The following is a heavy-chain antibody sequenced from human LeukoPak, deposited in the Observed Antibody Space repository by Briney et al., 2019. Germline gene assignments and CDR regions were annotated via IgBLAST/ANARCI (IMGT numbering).Heavy chain of an antibody. V-gene: IGHV3-53*01. J-gene: IGHJ4*02. CDR2: IYSGGST. Sequence: GGSLRLSYAASGFTVSSNYMSWVRQAPGKGLEWVSVIYSGGSTYYADSVKGRFTISRDNSKNTLYLQMNSLRAEDTAVYYCASGYYDSSGYYHDYWGQGTLVTVSS. CDR1: GFTVSSNY. D-gene: IGHD3-22*01. CDR3: ASGYYDSSGYYHDY.